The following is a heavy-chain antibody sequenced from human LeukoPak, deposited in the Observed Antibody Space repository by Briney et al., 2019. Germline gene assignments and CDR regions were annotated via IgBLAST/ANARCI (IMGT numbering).Heavy chain of an antibody. CDR2: IYYRGST. J-gene: IGHJ4*02. Sequence: SETLSLTCTVSGGSISSDYWSWIRQPPGKGLEWIGYIYYRGSTKYNPSLKSRVSISVDTSKNQFSLKLTSVTAADTAVYYCARSSGWHLLLLDYWGQGTLVTVSS. CDR3: ARSSGWHLLLLDY. V-gene: IGHV4-59*01. D-gene: IGHD6-25*01. CDR1: GGSISSDY.